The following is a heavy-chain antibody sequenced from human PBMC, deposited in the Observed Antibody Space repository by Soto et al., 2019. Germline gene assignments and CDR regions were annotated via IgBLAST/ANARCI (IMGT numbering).Heavy chain of an antibody. CDR2: IYGGGTT. J-gene: IGHJ4*02. D-gene: IGHD6-19*01. CDR1: GFAVSSKY. Sequence: EVQWVESGGGWIQPGGSLRLSCAASGFAVSSKYMTWVRQAPGKGLAWVSVIYGGGTTYYADSVKGRFTISRETSKNTLYLQMNSLRAEDPAVYYCVQSTGWPGFAFWGQGTLVTVSS. V-gene: IGHV3-53*01. CDR3: VQSTGWPGFAF.